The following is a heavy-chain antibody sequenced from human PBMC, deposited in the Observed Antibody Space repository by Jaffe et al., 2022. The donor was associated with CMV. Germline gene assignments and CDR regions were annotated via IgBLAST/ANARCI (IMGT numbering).Heavy chain of an antibody. CDR3: GGAIGDFWSGYYPNWFDP. CDR2: ISGSGGST. J-gene: IGHJ5*02. D-gene: IGHD3-3*01. CDR1: GFTFSSYA. V-gene: IGHV3-23*01. Sequence: EVQLLESGGGLVQPGGSLRLSCAASGFTFSSYAMSWVRQAPGKGLEWVSAISGSGGSTYYADSVKGRFTISRDNSKNTLYLQMNSLRAEDTAVYYCGGAIGDFWSGYYPNWFDPWGQGTLVTVSS.